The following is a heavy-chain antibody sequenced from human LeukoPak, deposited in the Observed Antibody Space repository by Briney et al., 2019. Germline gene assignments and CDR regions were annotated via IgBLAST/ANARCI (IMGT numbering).Heavy chain of an antibody. CDR1: GGTFSSYA. J-gene: IGHJ4*02. D-gene: IGHD4-23*01. V-gene: IGHV1-69*06. CDR3: ARGYDTVAFDY. Sequence: SVKVSCKASGGTFSSYAISWVRQAPGQGLEWMGGIIPIFGTANYAQKFQGRVTITADKSMGTAYMELSSLRSEDTAVYYCARGYDTVAFDYWGQGTLVTVSS. CDR2: IIPIFGTA.